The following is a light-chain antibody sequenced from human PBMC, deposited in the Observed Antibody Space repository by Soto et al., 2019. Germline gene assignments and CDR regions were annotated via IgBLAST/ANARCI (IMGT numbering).Light chain of an antibody. CDR3: KQYGSSPYT. CDR1: QSVSSSY. Sequence: EIVLTQSPGTLSLSPGERATLSCRASQSVSSSYLAWYQQRPGQAPRLLIYGASSRATGIPDRLSGSGSGTDFTLTISRLEPEDFAVYYCKQYGSSPYTFGQGTKLEIK. V-gene: IGKV3-20*01. J-gene: IGKJ2*01. CDR2: GAS.